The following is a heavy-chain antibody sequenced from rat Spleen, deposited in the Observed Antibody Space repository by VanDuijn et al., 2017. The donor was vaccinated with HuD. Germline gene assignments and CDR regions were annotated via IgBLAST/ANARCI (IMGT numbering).Heavy chain of an antibody. J-gene: IGHJ2*01. CDR2: IPSTGGST. CDR1: GFTFHNYW. D-gene: IGHD5-1*01. V-gene: IGHV5-31*01. Sequence: EVQLVESGGGLVQPGRSLKLSCVASGFTFHNYWMTWIRQAPGKGLEWIASIPSTGGSTSYSDSVKGRFTISRDNAKSTLYLQMNSLRSEDTATYYCATSQLGPGYWGQGVMVTVSS. CDR3: ATSQLGPGY.